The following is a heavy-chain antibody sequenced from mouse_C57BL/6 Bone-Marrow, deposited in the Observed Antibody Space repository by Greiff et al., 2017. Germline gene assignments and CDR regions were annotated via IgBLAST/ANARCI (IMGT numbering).Heavy chain of an antibody. CDR2: IYPRSGNT. V-gene: IGHV1-81*01. CDR3: ARDIYYYTGYAMDY. D-gene: IGHD1-1*01. J-gene: IGHJ4*01. Sequence: QVQLKESGAELARPGASVKLSCKASGYTFTSSGISWVKQRTGQGLEWIGEIYPRSGNTYYNEKFKGKATLTADKSSSTAYMELRSLTSEDSAVYFCARDIYYYTGYAMDYWGQGTSGTVSS. CDR1: GYTFTSSG.